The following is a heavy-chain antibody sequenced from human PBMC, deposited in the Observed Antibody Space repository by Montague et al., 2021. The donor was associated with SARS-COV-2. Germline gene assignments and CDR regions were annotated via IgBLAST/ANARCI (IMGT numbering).Heavy chain of an antibody. CDR1: GFIFSSYG. CDR3: ARGSVGGYYFDY. V-gene: IGHV3-33*01. CDR2: IWYDGSNE. D-gene: IGHD1-26*01. Sequence: SLRLSCAASGFIFSSYGMHWVRPAPGKGLEWVAHIWYDGSNENYVDSVKGRFTISRDNFKNTLYLQMNSLRAEDTAIYYCARGSVGGYYFDYWGQGTLVTVSS. J-gene: IGHJ4*02.